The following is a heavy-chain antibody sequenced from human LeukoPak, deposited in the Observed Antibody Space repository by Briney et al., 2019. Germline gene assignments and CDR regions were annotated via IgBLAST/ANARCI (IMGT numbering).Heavy chain of an antibody. CDR1: GFTFSNYW. CDR3: ARDFDGFDI. V-gene: IGHV3-74*01. CDR2: INSDGSST. Sequence: PGGSLRLSCAASGFTFSNYWMHWVRQAPGKGLVWVSRINSDGSSTSYADSVKGRFTISRDNAKNSLYLQMSSLRVEDTAVYYCARDFDGFDIWGHGTLVTVSS. J-gene: IGHJ3*02.